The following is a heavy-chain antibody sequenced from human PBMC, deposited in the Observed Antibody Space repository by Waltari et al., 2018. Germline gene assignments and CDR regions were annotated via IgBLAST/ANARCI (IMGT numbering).Heavy chain of an antibody. D-gene: IGHD3-22*01. CDR3: ARDYNYKIDY. J-gene: IGHJ4*02. Sequence: EVQLVESGGGSVQPGGSLRLSCAASGFTFRNYIMNWVRQSSGEGLVWISRIKNDGSTTRYADSVGGRFTISRDNAKNTLYLDMNHLRVEDTAIYYCARDYNYKIDYWGQGILVTVSS. V-gene: IGHV3-74*01. CDR1: GFTFRNYI. CDR2: IKNDGSTT.